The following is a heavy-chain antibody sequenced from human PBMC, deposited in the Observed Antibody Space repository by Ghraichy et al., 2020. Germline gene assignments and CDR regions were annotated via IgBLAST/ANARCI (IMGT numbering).Heavy chain of an antibody. CDR1: GFSLSTSGVG. J-gene: IGHJ5*02. CDR3: AHRRGSYSSGWYAWFDP. D-gene: IGHD6-19*01. V-gene: IGHV2-5*02. Sequence: SGPTLVKPTQTLTLTCTFSGFSLSTSGVGVGWIRQPPGKALEWLALIYWDDDKRYSPSLKSRLTITKDTSKNQVVLTMTNMDPVDTATYYCAHRRGSYSSGWYAWFDPWGQGTLVTVSS. CDR2: IYWDDDK.